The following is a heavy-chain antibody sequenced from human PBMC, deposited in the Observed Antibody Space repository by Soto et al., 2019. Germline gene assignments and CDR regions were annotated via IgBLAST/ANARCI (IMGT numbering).Heavy chain of an antibody. D-gene: IGHD6-13*01. CDR1: GFTFSSYA. CDR3: ARDRGIAAAGYDY. V-gene: IGHV3-64D*08. Sequence: GGSLRLSCSASGFTFSSYAMHWVRQAPGKGLEYVSAISSNGGSTYYADSVKGRFTISRDNSKNTLYLQMSSLRFEDTALYYCARDRGIAAAGYDYWGQGTLVTVSS. CDR2: ISSNGGST. J-gene: IGHJ4*02.